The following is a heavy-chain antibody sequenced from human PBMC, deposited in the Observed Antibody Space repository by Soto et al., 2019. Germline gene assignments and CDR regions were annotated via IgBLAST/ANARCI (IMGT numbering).Heavy chain of an antibody. CDR1: GFTFSSFN. Sequence: EVQLVESGGGLVKPGGSLRLSCAASGFTFSSFNMDWVRQAPGKGLEWVSSISITGNYKYYADSLKGRFTISRDNAHNLLSLQMDSLRTEDTAVYYCASRRLGYCTGGTCPEFWGQGTLVTVTS. J-gene: IGHJ4*02. V-gene: IGHV3-21*01. CDR2: ISITGNYK. CDR3: ASRRLGYCTGGTCPEF. D-gene: IGHD2-15*01.